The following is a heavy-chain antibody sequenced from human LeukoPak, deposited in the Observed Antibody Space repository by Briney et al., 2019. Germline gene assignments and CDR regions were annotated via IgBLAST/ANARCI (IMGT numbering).Heavy chain of an antibody. Sequence: GGSLRLSCAASGLTFSSHWMHWVRQAPGKGLEWVGRIKSKTDGGTTDYAAPVKDRFTISRDDSKNTLYLQMNSLKTEDTAVYYCTTVGCSTTTCYADYWGQGTLVTVSS. D-gene: IGHD2-2*01. J-gene: IGHJ4*02. CDR3: TTVGCSTTTCYADY. V-gene: IGHV3-15*07. CDR1: GLTFSSHW. CDR2: IKSKTDGGTT.